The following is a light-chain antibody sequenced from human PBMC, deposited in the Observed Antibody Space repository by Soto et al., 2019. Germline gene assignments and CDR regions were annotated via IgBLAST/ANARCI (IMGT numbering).Light chain of an antibody. CDR1: NNYVSHYNY. Sequence: QFVLAHPGYLSGSPREPITLSSIWTNNYVSHYNYVSWYQQHPGKAPKLMIYDVSNRPSGVSNRFSGSKSGNTASLTISGLQAEDEADYYCSSYTSSSIYVFGTGTKVTVL. V-gene: IGLV2-14*01. J-gene: IGLJ1*01. CDR2: DVS. CDR3: SSYTSSSIYV.